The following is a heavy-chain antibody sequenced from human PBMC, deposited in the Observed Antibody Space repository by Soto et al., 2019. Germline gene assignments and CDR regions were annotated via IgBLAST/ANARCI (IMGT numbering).Heavy chain of an antibody. CDR1: GYTFTTYG. Sequence: QVQLVQSGAEVKKPGASVKVSCKTSGYTFTTYGISWVRQAPGQGLEWMGWISTDIGNTNYAQKVQDRVTMTTDTSTSTGYMELRSLRSDGTAVYYCAGFNCIRSSCYEGDFDHWGQGTLVTVSS. V-gene: IGHV1-18*01. CDR3: AGFNCIRSSCYEGDFDH. J-gene: IGHJ4*02. CDR2: ISTDIGNT. D-gene: IGHD2-2*01.